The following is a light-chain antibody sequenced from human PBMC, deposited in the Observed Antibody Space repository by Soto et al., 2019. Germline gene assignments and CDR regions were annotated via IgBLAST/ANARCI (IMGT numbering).Light chain of an antibody. CDR3: TSYRSATTPPYV. CDR2: EVA. CDR1: SSDIGAYNF. Sequence: QSVLIQPASVSGSPGQSITISCTGTSSDIGAYNFVSWYQHHPGKAPKLLIYEVAYRPSGISNRFSGSKSANTASLTISGLQAEDEADYFCTSYRSATTPPYVFGSGTKVTVL. V-gene: IGLV2-14*01. J-gene: IGLJ1*01.